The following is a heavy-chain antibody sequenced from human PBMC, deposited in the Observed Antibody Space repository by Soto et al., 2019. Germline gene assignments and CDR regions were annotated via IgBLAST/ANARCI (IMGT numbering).Heavy chain of an antibody. D-gene: IGHD3-10*01. CDR3: ARSLVDPVVQGAPIDY. CDR1: GGSISSGGYY. J-gene: IGHJ4*02. CDR2: IYYSGST. V-gene: IGHV4-31*03. Sequence: QVQLQESGPGLVKPSQTLSLTGTVSGGSISSGGYYWSWIRQHPGKGLEWIGYIYYSGSTYYNPSLKSRVTISVDTSKNQFSLKLSSVTAAETAVYYCARSLVDPVVQGAPIDYWGQGTLVTVSS.